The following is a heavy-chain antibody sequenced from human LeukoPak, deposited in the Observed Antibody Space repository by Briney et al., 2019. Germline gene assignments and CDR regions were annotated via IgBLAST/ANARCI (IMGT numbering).Heavy chain of an antibody. Sequence: SETLSLTCTVSGYSISSGYYWGWIRQPPGKGLEWIGSIYHSGSTYYDPSLRSRVTISVDTSKNQFSLKLTSVTAADTAVYYCARDVVGATGSWFDPWGQGTLVTVSS. CDR3: ARDVVGATGSWFDP. J-gene: IGHJ5*02. D-gene: IGHD1-26*01. CDR1: GYSISSGYY. V-gene: IGHV4-38-2*02. CDR2: IYHSGST.